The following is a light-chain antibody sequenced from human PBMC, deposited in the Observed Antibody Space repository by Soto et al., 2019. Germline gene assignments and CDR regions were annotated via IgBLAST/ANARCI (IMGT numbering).Light chain of an antibody. J-gene: IGKJ2*01. V-gene: IGKV4-1*01. CDR3: QQYYSTPHT. CDR1: QNVLYSSNXXXX. Sequence: DIVMTQSPDSLAVSLGERATINCKSSQNVLYSSNXXXXLAWYQQKPGQPPKLLIYWASTRESGVPDRFSGSGSGTDFTLTISSLQAEDVAVYYCQQYYSTPHTFGQGTKLEIK. CDR2: WAS.